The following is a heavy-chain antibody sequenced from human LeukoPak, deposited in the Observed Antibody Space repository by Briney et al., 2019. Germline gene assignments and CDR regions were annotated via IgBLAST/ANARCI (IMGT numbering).Heavy chain of an antibody. CDR2: ISVYNGNT. D-gene: IGHD3-10*01. J-gene: IGHJ4*02. V-gene: IGHV1-18*01. CDR1: GYSFRNYG. Sequence: GASVKVSCKASGYSFRNYGISWVRQAPGQGLEYMGWISVYNGNTKYEQRLQGKVTMTADTSTSTVYMELRSLRSDDTAVYYCAGGGGGYYGSGSYLIDHWGQGTLVTVSS. CDR3: AGGGGGYYGSGSYLIDH.